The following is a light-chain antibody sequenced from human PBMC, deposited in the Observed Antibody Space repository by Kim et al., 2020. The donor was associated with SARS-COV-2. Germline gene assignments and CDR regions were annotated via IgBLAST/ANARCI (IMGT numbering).Light chain of an antibody. CDR1: SSDVGGYNY. CDR2: DVS. J-gene: IGLJ3*02. CDR3: NSFTSSSTLV. V-gene: IGLV2-14*03. Sequence: GQSITLSCTGTSSDVGGYNYVSWYQQHPGKAPKLMIYDVSNRPSGVSNRFSGSKSDNTASLTISGLQAEDEADYYCNSFTSSSTLVFGGGTKVTVL.